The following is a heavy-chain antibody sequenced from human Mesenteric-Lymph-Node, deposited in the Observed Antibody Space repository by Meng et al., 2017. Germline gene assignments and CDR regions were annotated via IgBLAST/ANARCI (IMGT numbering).Heavy chain of an antibody. CDR3: ARGDCGSSTCYGGLDY. CDR2: IKQDGSEK. Sequence: GESLKISCAASGFTFSSYAMHWVRQAPGKGLEWVAIIKQDGSEKLYVDSVKGRFTISRDNAKNSFYLQMNSLRVEDSAVYYCARGDCGSSTCYGGLDYWGQGTLVTVSS. J-gene: IGHJ4*02. V-gene: IGHV3-7*04. D-gene: IGHD2-2*01. CDR1: GFTFSSYA.